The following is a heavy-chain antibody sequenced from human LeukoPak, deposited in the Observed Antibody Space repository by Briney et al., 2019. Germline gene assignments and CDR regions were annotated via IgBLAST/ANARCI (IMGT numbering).Heavy chain of an antibody. CDR1: GGTFSSYA. Sequence: SVKVSCKASGGTFSSYAISWVRQAPGQGLEWMGGIIPIFGTANYAQKFQGRVTITTDESTSTAYMELSSLRSENTAVYYCASEWTSGSYGGYFDYWGQGTLVTVSS. D-gene: IGHD1-26*01. J-gene: IGHJ4*02. CDR3: ASEWTSGSYGGYFDY. V-gene: IGHV1-69*05. CDR2: IIPIFGTA.